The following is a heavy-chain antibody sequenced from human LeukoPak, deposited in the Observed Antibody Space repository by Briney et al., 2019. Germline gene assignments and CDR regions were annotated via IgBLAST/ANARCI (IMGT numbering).Heavy chain of an antibody. CDR3: ARDSAADGYYYYYMDV. CDR1: GFTFSSYA. J-gene: IGHJ6*03. D-gene: IGHD6-25*01. V-gene: IGHV3-30*04. CDR2: ISYDGSNK. Sequence: PGGSLRLSCAASGFTFSSYAMHWVRQAPGKGLEWVAVISYDGSNKYYADSVKGRFTISRDNSKNTLYLQMNSLRAEDTAVYYCARDSAADGYYYYYMDVWGKGTTVTVSS.